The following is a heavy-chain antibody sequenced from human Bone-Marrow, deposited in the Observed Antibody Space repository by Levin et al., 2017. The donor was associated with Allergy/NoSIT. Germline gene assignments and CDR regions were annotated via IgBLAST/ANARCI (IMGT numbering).Heavy chain of an antibody. CDR3: VRKTRPLGDL. D-gene: IGHD3-16*01. CDR1: GFTFSAYS. J-gene: IGHJ2*01. Sequence: PGGSLRLSCAASGFTFSAYSMNWVRQAPGKGLEWVSCINTSPNRNVYYADSVKGRFTISRDNAKNSLYLQMNSLRDDDTAVYYCVRKTRPLGDLWGRGTLVTVSS. V-gene: IGHV3-48*02. CDR2: INTSPNRNV.